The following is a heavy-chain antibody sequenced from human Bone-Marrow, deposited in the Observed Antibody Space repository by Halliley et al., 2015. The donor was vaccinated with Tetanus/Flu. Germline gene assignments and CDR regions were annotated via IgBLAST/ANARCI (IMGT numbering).Heavy chain of an antibody. J-gene: IGHJ4*02. CDR3: ARDQTSYWGGNCPYFDS. V-gene: IGHV3-21*01. Sequence: IINSTYIYYGYSVKGRFPVSRNNAKTPLYLKMNSLRFGDTAVYYCARDQTSYWGGNCPYFDSWGQGTLVTVSP. D-gene: IGHD2-21*02. CDR2: IINSTYI.